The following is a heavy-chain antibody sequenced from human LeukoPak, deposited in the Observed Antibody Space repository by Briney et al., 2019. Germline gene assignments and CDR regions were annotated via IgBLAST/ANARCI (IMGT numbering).Heavy chain of an antibody. CDR2: LYYSERT. J-gene: IGHJ4*02. CDR1: GGSISSSSNY. Sequence: SETLSLTCTVSGGSISSSSNYWGWIRQSPGKGLEWIGSLYYSERTYYNPSLKSRVTISVDTSKNQFSLKLSSVTAADTAVYYCARVMGYSGSYVDYWGQGTLVTVSS. CDR3: ARVMGYSGSYVDY. D-gene: IGHD1-26*01. V-gene: IGHV4-39*07.